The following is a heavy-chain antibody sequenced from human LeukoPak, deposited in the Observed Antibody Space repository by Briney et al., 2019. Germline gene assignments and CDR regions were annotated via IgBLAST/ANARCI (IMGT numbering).Heavy chain of an antibody. CDR3: ARDKAPNSYISRGYYSSPVAFNI. Sequence: ASVKVSCKASGYTFTGYYMHWVRQAPGQGLEWMGWINPNSGGTNYAQKFQGRVTMTRDTSISTAYMELSRLRSDDTAVYYCARDKAPNSYISRGYYSSPVAFNIWGKGTMFT. D-gene: IGHD3-22*01. V-gene: IGHV1-2*02. J-gene: IGHJ3*02. CDR2: INPNSGGT. CDR1: GYTFTGYY.